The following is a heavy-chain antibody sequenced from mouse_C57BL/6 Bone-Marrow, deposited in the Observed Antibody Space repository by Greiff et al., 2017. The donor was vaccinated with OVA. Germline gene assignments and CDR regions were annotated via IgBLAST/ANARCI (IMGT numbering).Heavy chain of an antibody. CDR1: GYTFTDHY. J-gene: IGHJ2*01. Sequence: VQLQQSGAEVVRPVASVKLSCKASGYTFTDHYINWVKQRPGQGLEWIARLYPGSGNTYYNEKFKGKATLTAEKSSNTAYMQLSSLTSEDSAVYFCARDDGYFFEYWGQGTTLTVSS. D-gene: IGHD2-3*01. CDR3: ARDDGYFFEY. V-gene: IGHV1-76*01. CDR2: LYPGSGNT.